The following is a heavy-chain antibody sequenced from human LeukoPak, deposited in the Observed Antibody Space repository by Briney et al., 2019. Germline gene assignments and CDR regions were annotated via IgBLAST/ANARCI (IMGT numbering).Heavy chain of an antibody. Sequence: ASVKVSCKASGYTFTSYGISWVRQAPGQGLEWMGWISAYNGNTNYAQKLQGRVTMTTDTSTSTAYMELRSLRSDDTAVYYCAGGWKHYDFWSGHIWFDPWGQGTLVTVS. J-gene: IGHJ5*02. CDR2: ISAYNGNT. CDR1: GYTFTSYG. CDR3: AGGWKHYDFWSGHIWFDP. D-gene: IGHD3-3*01. V-gene: IGHV1-18*01.